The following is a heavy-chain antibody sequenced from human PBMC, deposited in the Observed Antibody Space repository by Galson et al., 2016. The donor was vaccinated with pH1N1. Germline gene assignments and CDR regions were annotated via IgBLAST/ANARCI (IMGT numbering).Heavy chain of an antibody. CDR2: IDPRVGTT. D-gene: IGHD1-1*01. Sequence: SVKVPCKASGYTFTTYYIHWVRQAPGPGLEWLGVIDPRVGTTNYAQKFQGRLTMTSDTSTSTVSMELSSLKSDDTAVYSCARDLARQHDYWGQGTLVTVSS. CDR1: GYTFTTYY. J-gene: IGHJ4*02. V-gene: IGHV1-46*01. CDR3: ARDLARQHDY.